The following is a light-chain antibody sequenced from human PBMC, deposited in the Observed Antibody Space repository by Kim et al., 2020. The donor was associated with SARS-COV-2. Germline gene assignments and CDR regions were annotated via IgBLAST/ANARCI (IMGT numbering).Light chain of an antibody. V-gene: IGLV7-46*01. CDR2: DTD. J-gene: IGLJ3*02. CDR1: TGAVTRQRW. CDR3: LLSYTGAWV. Sequence: PGGTVTLTCGSSTGAVTRQRWPYWFQQKPGQAPRTLIYDTDNRQSWTPSRFSGSLLGGRAALTLSGAQPDDEAEYYCLLSYTGAWVFGGGTQLTVL.